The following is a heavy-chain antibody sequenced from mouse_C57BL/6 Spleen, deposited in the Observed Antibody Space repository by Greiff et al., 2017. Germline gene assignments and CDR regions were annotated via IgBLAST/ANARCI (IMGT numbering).Heavy chain of an antibody. Sequence: QVQLQQPGAELVKPGASVKMSCKASGYTFPSSWLTWVKQSPGQGLAWIGDIYPGSGSTTYNEKFTSKATLTVDTASSTAYMQLSSLTSEDSAVYYCARGKGNFYYAMDYWGQGTSVTVSS. CDR2: IYPGSGST. CDR1: GYTFPSSW. D-gene: IGHD2-1*01. V-gene: IGHV1-55*01. J-gene: IGHJ4*01. CDR3: ARGKGNFYYAMDY.